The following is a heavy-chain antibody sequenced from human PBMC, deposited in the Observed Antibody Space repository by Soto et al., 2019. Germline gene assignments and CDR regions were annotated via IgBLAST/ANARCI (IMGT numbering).Heavy chain of an antibody. CDR3: ARYRTTVNPGWGYFDY. J-gene: IGHJ4*02. V-gene: IGHV4-30-2*01. CDR1: GGSVTSGGHS. Sequence: QLQLQESGSGLVKPSQTLSLTCAVFGGSVTSGGHSWTWIRQPPGKGLERIGYIFHSGSAYYNPSLKSRVTISVDGSKNQFSLKLTSLTAADTAVYYCARYRTTVNPGWGYFDYWGRGTLVTVSS. CDR2: IFHSGSA. D-gene: IGHD4-4*01.